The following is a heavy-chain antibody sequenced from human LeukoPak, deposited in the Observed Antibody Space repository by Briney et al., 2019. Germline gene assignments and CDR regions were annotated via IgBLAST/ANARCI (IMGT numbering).Heavy chain of an antibody. Sequence: GGSLRLSCAASGFTFSSYAMTWVRQAPGEGLECVSTISGGGGSTYYADSVKGRFTISRDNFKNTLYLQMNSLRAEDTAVYYCAKHDSYGSGSFPDYWGQGTLVTVPS. CDR2: ISGGGGST. CDR3: AKHDSYGSGSFPDY. V-gene: IGHV3-23*01. CDR1: GFTFSSYA. D-gene: IGHD3-10*01. J-gene: IGHJ4*02.